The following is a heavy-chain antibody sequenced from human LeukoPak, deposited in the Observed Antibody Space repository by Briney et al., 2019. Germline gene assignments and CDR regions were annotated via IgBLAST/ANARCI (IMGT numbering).Heavy chain of an antibody. V-gene: IGHV5-51*01. Sequence: GESLKICCKGSGYSFTNYWIGWRRPMGGKGLGGMGIIYPGDSDTRYSPSVQGQVTISTNKSISTAYLQWSSLKASDTAMYYCARHCAGGSCSDYWGQGTLVTVSS. J-gene: IGHJ4*02. CDR2: IYPGDSDT. D-gene: IGHD2-15*01. CDR3: ARHCAGGSCSDY. CDR1: GYSFTNYW.